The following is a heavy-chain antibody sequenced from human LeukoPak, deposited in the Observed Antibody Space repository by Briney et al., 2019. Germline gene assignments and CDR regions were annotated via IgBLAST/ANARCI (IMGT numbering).Heavy chain of an antibody. V-gene: IGHV3-7*03. Sequence: GGSLRLSCAVSGLTFSSSWMDWVRQAPGKGLEWVASINPDGNKKYSADSVKGRFTISRDNAKNSLYLQMNNLRVEDTAVYFCAREEVKSFDNWGQGTLVTVSS. CDR3: AREEVKSFDN. J-gene: IGHJ4*02. CDR2: INPDGNKK. CDR1: GLTFSSSW.